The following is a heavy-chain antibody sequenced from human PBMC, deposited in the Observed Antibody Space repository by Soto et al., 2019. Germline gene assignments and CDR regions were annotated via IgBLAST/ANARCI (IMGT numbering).Heavy chain of an antibody. CDR1: GGSISSGDYY. V-gene: IGHV4-30-4*01. Sequence: SETLSLTCTVSGGSISSGDYYWRWIRQPPGKGLEWIGYIYYSGSTYYSPSLNSLVTISFDTSKNQFSLNLTSVTAADTAVYYCARARFLQWSQDYYGPDVWGQGTTVTVSS. J-gene: IGHJ6*02. CDR2: IYYSGST. CDR3: ARARFLQWSQDYYGPDV. D-gene: IGHD3-3*01.